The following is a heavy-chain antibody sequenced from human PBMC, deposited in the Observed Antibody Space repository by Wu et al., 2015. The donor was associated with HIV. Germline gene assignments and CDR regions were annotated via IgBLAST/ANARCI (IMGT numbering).Heavy chain of an antibody. V-gene: IGHV1-2*02. CDR3: ARDWSMVRGVTYYYYGMDV. CDR1: GYAFTGYY. D-gene: IGHD3-10*01. J-gene: IGHJ6*02. Sequence: QVQLVQSGAEVKKPGASVQVSCKASGYAFTGYYMHWVRQAPGQGLEWMGWINPNSGGTNYAQKFQGRVTITADESTSTAYMELSSLRSDDTAVYYCARDWSMVRGVTYYYYGMDVWGQGTTVTVSS. CDR2: INPNSGGT.